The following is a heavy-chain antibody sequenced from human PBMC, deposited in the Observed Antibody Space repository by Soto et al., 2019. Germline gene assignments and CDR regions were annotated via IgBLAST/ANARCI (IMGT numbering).Heavy chain of an antibody. J-gene: IGHJ6*02. CDR3: AREAV. Sequence: EVQLVESGGGLVQPGGSLRLSCAASGFTFSGYWMSWVRPAPGKGLEWVANIKQDGSEQFYVDSVKGRFTISRDNAKNSLYLRMNRLRAEDTAVYYCAREAVWGQGTTVSVSS. V-gene: IGHV3-7*05. CDR2: IKQDGSEQ. CDR1: GFTFSGYW.